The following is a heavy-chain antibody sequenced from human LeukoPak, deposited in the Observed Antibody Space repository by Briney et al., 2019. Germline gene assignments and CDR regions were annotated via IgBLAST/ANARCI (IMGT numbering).Heavy chain of an antibody. J-gene: IGHJ4*02. V-gene: IGHV4-31*03. D-gene: IGHD3-22*01. CDR1: GGSISSGGYY. CDR3: ARVAEAYYYDSSGAADSDY. CDR2: IYYSGST. Sequence: SETLSLTCTVSGGSISSGGYYWSWIRQHPGKGLEWIGYIYYSGSTYYNPSLKSRVTISVDTSKNQFSLKLSSVTAADTTVYYCARVAEAYYYDSSGAADSDYWGQGTLVTVSS.